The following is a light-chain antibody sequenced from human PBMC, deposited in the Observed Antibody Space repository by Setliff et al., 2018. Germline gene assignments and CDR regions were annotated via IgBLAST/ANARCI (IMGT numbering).Light chain of an antibody. Sequence: QSALAQPPSTSGTPGQRVTISCSGSSSNIGGNTVNWYQQLPGTAPRLLIFSNNDRPSGVSNRFTGSKSGTSASLTISGLQSEDEGDYYCAAWDDSLTGSYVFGTGTQVTVL. V-gene: IGLV1-44*01. CDR2: SNN. CDR1: SSNIGGNT. J-gene: IGLJ1*01. CDR3: AAWDDSLTGSYV.